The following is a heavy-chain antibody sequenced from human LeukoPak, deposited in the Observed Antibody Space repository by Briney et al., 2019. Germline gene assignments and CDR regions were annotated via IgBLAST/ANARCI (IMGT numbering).Heavy chain of an antibody. CDR3: ERDVYCSGGSCPPGDAFDI. V-gene: IGHV3-21*01. CDR1: GFTFSSYS. J-gene: IGHJ3*02. D-gene: IGHD2-15*01. CDR2: ISSSSSYI. Sequence: GGSLRLSCAASGFTFSSYSMNWVRQAPGKGLEWVSSISSSSSYIYYADSVKGRFTISRDNAKNSLYLQMNSLRAEDTAVYYCERDVYCSGGSCPPGDAFDIWGQGTMVTVSS.